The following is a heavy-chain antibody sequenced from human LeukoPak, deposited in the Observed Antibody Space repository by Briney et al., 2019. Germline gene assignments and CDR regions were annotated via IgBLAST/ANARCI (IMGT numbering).Heavy chain of an antibody. CDR2: IYFSGST. CDR1: GGSISSYY. J-gene: IGHJ5*02. V-gene: IGHV4-4*07. D-gene: IGHD3-10*01. Sequence: SETLSLTCTVSGGSISSYYWSWIRQPAGKGMEWIGRIYFSGSTDYNPSLKSRVTMSVDTSKNQFSLRLTSVTAADTAVYYCARDSGTTGEVKFDPWGQGSLVTVSS. CDR3: ARDSGTTGEVKFDP.